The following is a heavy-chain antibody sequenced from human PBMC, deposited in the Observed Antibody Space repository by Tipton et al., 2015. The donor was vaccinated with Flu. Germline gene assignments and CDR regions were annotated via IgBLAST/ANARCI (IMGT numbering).Heavy chain of an antibody. D-gene: IGHD3-16*01. J-gene: IGHJ6*02. V-gene: IGHV4-28*01. Sequence: LSLTCSVSGYSIASDYYWGWIRQPPGKGLEWIGYIYYNGSSDYNPSLKSRVTMSADTSKNQFSLRLTSVTAADTAVYYCARTTYDYTNYGTPGAYGMDVWSQGTTVTVSS. CDR2: IYYNGSS. CDR1: GYSIASDYY. CDR3: ARTTYDYTNYGTPGAYGMDV.